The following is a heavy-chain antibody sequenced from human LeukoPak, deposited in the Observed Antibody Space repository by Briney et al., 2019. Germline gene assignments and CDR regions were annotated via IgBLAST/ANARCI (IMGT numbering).Heavy chain of an antibody. Sequence: GGSLEISVKGLGYSFTNYWSGGVGQMPGKGWEWMGIIYPGDSDTRYSPSFQGQVTISADTSISTAYLQWSSLKASDTAMYYCARRGGSSEEYDYWGQGTLVTVSS. CDR1: GYSFTNYW. J-gene: IGHJ4*02. D-gene: IGHD1-26*01. CDR2: IYPGDSDT. V-gene: IGHV5-51*02. CDR3: ARRGGSSEEYDY.